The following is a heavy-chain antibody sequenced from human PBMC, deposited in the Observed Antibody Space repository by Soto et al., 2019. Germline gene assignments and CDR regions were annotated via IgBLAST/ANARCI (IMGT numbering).Heavy chain of an antibody. J-gene: IGHJ3*02. D-gene: IGHD2-15*01. V-gene: IGHV5-51*01. Sequence: PGESLKISFKGSGYSFTSYWIGWVRQMPGKGLEWMGIIYPGDSDTRYSPSFQGQVTISADKSISTAYLQWSSLKASDTAMYYCARSNSLCSGGSCYSVGSGYYYGWDAFDIWGQGTMVTVSS. CDR3: ARSNSLCSGGSCYSVGSGYYYGWDAFDI. CDR2: IYPGDSDT. CDR1: GYSFTSYW.